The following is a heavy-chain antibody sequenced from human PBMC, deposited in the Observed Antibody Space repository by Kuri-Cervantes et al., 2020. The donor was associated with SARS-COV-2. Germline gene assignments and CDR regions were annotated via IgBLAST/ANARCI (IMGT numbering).Heavy chain of an antibody. CDR3: ARGRVYARRIYCYYYGMDV. D-gene: IGHD3-16*01. V-gene: IGHV4-61*01. CDR2: IYYSGST. CDR1: GGSVSSGSYY. Sequence: SETLSLTCTVSGGSVSSGSYYWSWIRQPPGKGLEWIGYIYYSGSTNYNPSLKSRVTISVDTSKNQLSLKLSSVTAADTAVYYCARGRVYARRIYCYYYGMDVWGQGTTVTVSS. J-gene: IGHJ6*02.